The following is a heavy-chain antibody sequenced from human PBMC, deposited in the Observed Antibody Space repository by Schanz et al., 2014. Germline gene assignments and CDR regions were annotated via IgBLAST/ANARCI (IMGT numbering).Heavy chain of an antibody. CDR3: AKGRFGELSAFDN. Sequence: EVHLLESGGGLVQPGGSLRLSCAASTFTFDKYAMHWVRQAPGKGLEWVSDISGSGGSTYYADSVKGRFTISRDNAKNSLYLQMNSLRAEDTAVYYCAKGRFGELSAFDNWGQGTMVTVSS. V-gene: IGHV3-23*01. CDR2: ISGSGGST. J-gene: IGHJ3*02. CDR1: TFTFDKYA. D-gene: IGHD3-10*01.